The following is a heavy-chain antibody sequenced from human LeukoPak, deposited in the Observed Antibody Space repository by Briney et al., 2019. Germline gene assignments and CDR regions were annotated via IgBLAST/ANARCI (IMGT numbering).Heavy chain of an antibody. D-gene: IGHD1-7*01. Sequence: GASVKVSCKASGYTFTSYDISWVRQAPGQGLEWMGWISAYNGNTNYAQKLQGRVTMTTDTSTSTAYMELSSLRSEDTAVYYCARDRLSITGTTSDYWGQGTLVTVSS. J-gene: IGHJ4*02. V-gene: IGHV1-18*01. CDR3: ARDRLSITGTTSDY. CDR1: GYTFTSYD. CDR2: ISAYNGNT.